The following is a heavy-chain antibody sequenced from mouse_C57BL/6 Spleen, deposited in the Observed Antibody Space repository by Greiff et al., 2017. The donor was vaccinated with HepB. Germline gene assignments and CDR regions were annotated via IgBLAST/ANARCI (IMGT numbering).Heavy chain of an antibody. CDR2: IWSGGST. J-gene: IGHJ1*03. CDR1: GFSLTSYG. CDR3: ARRALRYGYFDV. D-gene: IGHD1-1*01. Sequence: VKLVESGPGLVQPSQSLSITCTVSGFSLTSYGVHWVRQSPGQGLEWLGVIWSGGSTDYNAAFISRLSISKDNSKSQVFFKMNSLQADDTAIYYCARRALRYGYFDVWGTGTTVTVSS. V-gene: IGHV2-2*01.